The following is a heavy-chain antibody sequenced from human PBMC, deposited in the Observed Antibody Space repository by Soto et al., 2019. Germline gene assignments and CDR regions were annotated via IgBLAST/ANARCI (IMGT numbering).Heavy chain of an antibody. CDR3: ARDAHTIVVVPAALREYYYMDV. Sequence: GGSLRLSCAASGFTFSSYSMNWVRQAPGKGLEWVSSISSSSSYIYYADSVKGRFTISRDNAKNSLYLQMNSLRAEDTAVYYCARDAHTIVVVPAALREYYYMDVWGKGTTVTVSS. V-gene: IGHV3-21*01. CDR2: ISSSSSYI. J-gene: IGHJ6*03. CDR1: GFTFSSYS. D-gene: IGHD2-2*01.